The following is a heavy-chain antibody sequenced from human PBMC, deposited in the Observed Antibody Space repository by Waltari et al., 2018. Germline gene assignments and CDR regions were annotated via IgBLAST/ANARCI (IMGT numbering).Heavy chain of an antibody. CDR2: ISDSGGTT. CDR1: GFTFSSHV. CDR3: AKGKGGVVGATNFDY. Sequence: EVLLLESGGGLVPAGGSLRLSCAASGFTFSSHVMTWARPAPGKGLEWVSAISDSGGTTYYADSVKGHFTISRDNSKNTLYLQMNSLRAEDTAVYYCAKGKGGVVGATNFDYWGQGTLVTVSS. J-gene: IGHJ4*02. V-gene: IGHV3-23*01. D-gene: IGHD1-26*01.